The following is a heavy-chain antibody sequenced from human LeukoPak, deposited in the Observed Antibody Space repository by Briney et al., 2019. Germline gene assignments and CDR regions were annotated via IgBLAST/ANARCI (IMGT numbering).Heavy chain of an antibody. D-gene: IGHD1-26*01. Sequence: PGRSLRLSCAASGFTFSSCAMHGVRQAPGKGLEGVAVISYDGSNKSSADSVKGRFTISRDNSKNTLSLQMNSLRAEDTAVYYCARGSTHYFDYWGQGTLVTVSS. CDR3: ARGSTHYFDY. CDR1: GFTFSSCA. V-gene: IGHV3-30*01. J-gene: IGHJ4*02. CDR2: ISYDGSNK.